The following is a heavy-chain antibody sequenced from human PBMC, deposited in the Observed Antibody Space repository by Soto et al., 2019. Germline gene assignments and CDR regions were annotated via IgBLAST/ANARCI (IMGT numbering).Heavy chain of an antibody. V-gene: IGHV3-23*01. J-gene: IGHJ4*02. CDR3: ARDQDDTSGTLPPAHF. D-gene: IGHD3-22*01. Sequence: GGSLRLSCAASGFTFSSYAMSWVRQAPGKGLEWVSAISGSGGRTYYADSVKGRFTISRDHSKNTLYLEMNSLRAEDTAVYYCARDQDDTSGTLPPAHFWGQGTLVTVSS. CDR1: GFTFSSYA. CDR2: ISGSGGRT.